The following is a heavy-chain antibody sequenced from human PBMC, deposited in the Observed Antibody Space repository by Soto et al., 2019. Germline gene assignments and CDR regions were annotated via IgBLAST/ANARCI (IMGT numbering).Heavy chain of an antibody. D-gene: IGHD1-20*01. CDR1: GYTFTSYA. CDR3: ARGISLPTPLDY. Sequence: QVQLVQSGAEEKKPGASVKVSCKASGYTFTSYAMHWVRQAPGQRLEWMGWINAGNGNTKYSQKFQGRVTITRDTSASTAYMELSSLRSKDTAVYYCARGISLPTPLDYWGQGTLVTVSS. CDR2: INAGNGNT. V-gene: IGHV1-3*05. J-gene: IGHJ4*02.